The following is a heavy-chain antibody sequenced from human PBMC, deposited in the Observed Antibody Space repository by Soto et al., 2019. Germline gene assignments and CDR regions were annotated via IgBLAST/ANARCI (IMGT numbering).Heavy chain of an antibody. CDR1: GFSVSFYY. CDR3: ARVRYSSFDV. V-gene: IGHV3-53*03. Sequence: GRSLRLSCAPSGFSVSFYYVTWVRQAPGKGLEWVSIIHSDGTTYYADSAKGRFTFSRDSSKNTVYLQMNSLRGEDTAVYYCARVRYSSFDVWGQGTLVTVSS. J-gene: IGHJ4*01. D-gene: IGHD1-1*01. CDR2: IHSDGTT.